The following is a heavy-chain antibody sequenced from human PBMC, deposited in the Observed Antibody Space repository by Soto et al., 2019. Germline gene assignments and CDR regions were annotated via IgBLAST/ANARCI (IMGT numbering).Heavy chain of an antibody. D-gene: IGHD2-2*01. CDR3: ARDLYHCSSWNMWCYRYFDF. Sequence: EVQLVESGGGLVKAGESLSLSCAASGFNFGGFAMNWVRQAPGKGLEWISSISDSSSHTYYADSVRGRFTISRNNADNSVYLQMNSLRAEDTALYFCARDLYHCSSWNMWCYRYFDFWGQGTLVTVSS. J-gene: IGHJ4*02. CDR1: GFNFGGFA. V-gene: IGHV3-21*02. CDR2: ISDSSSHT.